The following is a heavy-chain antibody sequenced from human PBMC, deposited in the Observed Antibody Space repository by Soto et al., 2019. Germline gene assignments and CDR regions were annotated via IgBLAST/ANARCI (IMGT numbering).Heavy chain of an antibody. CDR3: AREYIGYCSGGSCYPARYYYGMDV. D-gene: IGHD2-15*01. V-gene: IGHV3-33*01. Sequence: PGGSLRLSCAASGFTFSSYGMNWVRQAPGKGLEWVAVIWYDGSNKYYADSVKGRFTISRDNSKNTLYLQMNSLRAEDTAVYYCAREYIGYCSGGSCYPARYYYGMDVWGQGTTVTVSS. J-gene: IGHJ6*02. CDR2: IWYDGSNK. CDR1: GFTFSSYG.